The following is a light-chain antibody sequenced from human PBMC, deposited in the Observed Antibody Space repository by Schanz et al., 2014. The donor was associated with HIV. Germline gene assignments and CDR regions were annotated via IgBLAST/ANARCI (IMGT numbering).Light chain of an antibody. CDR2: DVN. CDR3: SSYTSSSPLV. Sequence: QSALTQPASVSGSPGQSIAISCTGTSSDVGGYNYVSWYQQHPGKAPKLMVYDVNYRPSGVSNRFSGSKSGNTASLTISGLQAEDEADYYCSSYTSSSPLVFGGGTKLTVL. V-gene: IGLV2-14*03. J-gene: IGLJ3*02. CDR1: SSDVGGYNY.